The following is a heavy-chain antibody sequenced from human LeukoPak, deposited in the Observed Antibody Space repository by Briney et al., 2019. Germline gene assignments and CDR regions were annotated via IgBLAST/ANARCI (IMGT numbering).Heavy chain of an antibody. Sequence: SETLSLTCTVSGSSIRTYTHWGWIRQPPGKGLEWIGSIHHTGKTYYNPSLESRVTISVDTSKNQFSLKLSSVSAADTAVYYCARGASLNVWGKGTTVTISS. CDR2: IHHTGKT. CDR3: ARGASLNV. V-gene: IGHV4-38-2*02. CDR1: GSSIRTYTH. J-gene: IGHJ6*04.